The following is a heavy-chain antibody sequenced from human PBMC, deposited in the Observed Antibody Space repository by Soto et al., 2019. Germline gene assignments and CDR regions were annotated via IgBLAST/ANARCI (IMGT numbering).Heavy chain of an antibody. J-gene: IGHJ6*03. CDR1: GYTFTSYD. CDR3: ARVGVAGYYMDV. CDR2: MNPNSGNT. V-gene: IGHV1-8*01. Sequence: GASVKVSCKASGYTFTSYDINGVRQATGQGLEWMGWMNPNSGNTGYAQKFQGRVTMTRNTSISTAYMELSSLRSEDTAVYYCARVGVAGYYMDVWGKGTTVTVSS. D-gene: IGHD3-10*01.